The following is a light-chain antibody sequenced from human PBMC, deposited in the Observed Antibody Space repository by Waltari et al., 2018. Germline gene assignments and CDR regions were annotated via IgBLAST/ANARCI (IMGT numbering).Light chain of an antibody. CDR1: QNIYSN. J-gene: IGKJ2*03. V-gene: IGKV1-6*01. Sequence: IQMTQSPSALSASVGDRVTISCRASQNIYSNLAWYQQKPGKAPKLLIYAASSLQSGIPSRFSGSGSVTDFTLTISSLQPEYSAAYYCQHYYDNPYSFGQGTKVEIK. CDR2: AAS. CDR3: QHYYDNPYS.